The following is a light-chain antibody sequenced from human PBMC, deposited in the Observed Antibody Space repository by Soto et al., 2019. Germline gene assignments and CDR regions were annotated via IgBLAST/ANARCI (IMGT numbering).Light chain of an antibody. CDR3: QQRNDWRRGT. J-gene: IGKJ5*01. CDR2: DAS. CDR1: QSVSRY. Sequence: EIVLTQSPATLYLSPGERAKVYSSAGQSVSRYLAWYQQKPGQAPRLLIYDASNRATGVPVRFSGSGSGTDFTLTISSLEPEDFAVYYCQQRNDWRRGTFGQGTRLEIK. V-gene: IGKV3-11*01.